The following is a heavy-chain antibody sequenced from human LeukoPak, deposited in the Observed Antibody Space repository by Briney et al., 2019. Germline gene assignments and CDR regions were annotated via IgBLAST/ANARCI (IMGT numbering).Heavy chain of an antibody. CDR3: ARVSYGHYDILTGYLDY. Sequence: GASVKVSCKASGYTFTSYYTHWVRQAPGQGLEWMGIINPSGGSTSYAQKLQGRVTMTRDMSTSTVYMELSSLRSEDTAVYYCARVSYGHYDILTGYLDYWGQGTLVTVSS. J-gene: IGHJ4*02. V-gene: IGHV1-46*01. CDR2: INPSGGST. D-gene: IGHD3-9*01. CDR1: GYTFTSYY.